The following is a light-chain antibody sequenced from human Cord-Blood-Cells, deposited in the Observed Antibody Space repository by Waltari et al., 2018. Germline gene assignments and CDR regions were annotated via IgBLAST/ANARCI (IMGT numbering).Light chain of an antibody. J-gene: IGKJ1*01. V-gene: IGKV1-39*01. CDR3: QQSYSTPRT. CDR1: QSISSY. CDR2: AAS. Sequence: DLQMTQSPSSLSGSVGNRVTITCRASQSISSYLNWYQQKPGKAPKLLIYAASSLQSGVPSRFSGSGSGTDFTLTISSLQPEDFATYYCQQSYSTPRTFGQGTKVEIK.